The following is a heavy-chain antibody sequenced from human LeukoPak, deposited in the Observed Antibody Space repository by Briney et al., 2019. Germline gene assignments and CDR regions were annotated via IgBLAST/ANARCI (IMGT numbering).Heavy chain of an antibody. D-gene: IGHD2-2*01. CDR3: VRHGDCRGTSCSHK. V-gene: IGHV4-39*07. J-gene: IGHJ4*02. Sequence: SGTLSLTCTVPGGSISSYNWGSIRQPPGKGLEWIGRFYYRGSAYYNPSTMSRVTISVDTYKNQFSLKLTSVTAADAAVYYCVRHGDCRGTSCSHKWGQGTLVTVSP. CDR2: FYYRGSA. CDR1: GGSISSYN.